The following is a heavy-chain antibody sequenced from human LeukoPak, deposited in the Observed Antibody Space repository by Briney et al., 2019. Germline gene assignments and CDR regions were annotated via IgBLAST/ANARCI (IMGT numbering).Heavy chain of an antibody. Sequence: PGGSLRLSCAASGFTFSSYAMHWVRQAPGKGLEWVAVISYDGSNKYYADSVKGRFTISRDNSKNTLYLQMNSLRAEDTAVYYCARGPGVLTDYWGQGTLVTVSS. CDR2: ISYDGSNK. CDR3: ARGPGVLTDY. V-gene: IGHV3-30*04. CDR1: GFTFSSYA. J-gene: IGHJ4*02. D-gene: IGHD6-6*01.